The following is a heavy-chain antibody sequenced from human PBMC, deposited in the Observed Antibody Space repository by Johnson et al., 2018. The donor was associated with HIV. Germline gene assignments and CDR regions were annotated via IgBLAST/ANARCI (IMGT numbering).Heavy chain of an antibody. CDR3: AKVNRMEQWLAGGGAFDI. CDR1: GFTFSNYA. J-gene: IGHJ3*02. D-gene: IGHD6-19*01. Sequence: LVESGGGVVQPGRSLRLSCAASGFTFSNYAMHWVRQVPGKGLEWVAIISFDGSNEYYADSVKGRFTISRDNSKNTLYLQMNSMRAEDTAVYYCAKVNRMEQWLAGGGAFDIWGQGTMVTVPS. V-gene: IGHV3-30-3*01. CDR2: ISFDGSNE.